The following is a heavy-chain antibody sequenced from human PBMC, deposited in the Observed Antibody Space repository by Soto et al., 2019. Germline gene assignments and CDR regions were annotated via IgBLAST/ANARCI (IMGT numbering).Heavy chain of an antibody. CDR1: GFTFSTYW. J-gene: IGHJ4*02. Sequence: EVQLVESGGGLVQPGGSLRLSCAASGFTFSTYWMSWVRQAPGKGLEWVANMKQDGSEKYYVDSVKGRFTISRDNVKNSLYVQMNSLRAEDTAVYYCASQSGSGWYIENWGQGTLVTVSS. D-gene: IGHD6-19*01. CDR2: MKQDGSEK. V-gene: IGHV3-7*01. CDR3: ASQSGSGWYIEN.